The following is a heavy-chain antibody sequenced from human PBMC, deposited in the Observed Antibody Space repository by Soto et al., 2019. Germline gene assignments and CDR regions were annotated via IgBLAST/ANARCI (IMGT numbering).Heavy chain of an antibody. J-gene: IGHJ2*01. CDR2: IYTSGST. CDR3: ARDQRVVPAYHWYFDL. D-gene: IGHD2-2*01. V-gene: IGHV4-4*07. Sequence: PSETLSLTCTVSGGSISSYYWSWIRQPAGKGLEWIGRIYTSGSTNYNPSLKSRVTMSVDTSKNQFSLKLSSVTAADTAVYYCARDQRVVPAYHWYFDLWGRGTLVTVSS. CDR1: GGSISSYY.